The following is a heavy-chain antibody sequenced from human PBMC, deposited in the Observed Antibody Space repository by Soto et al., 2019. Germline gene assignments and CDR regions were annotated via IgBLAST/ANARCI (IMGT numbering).Heavy chain of an antibody. D-gene: IGHD2-21*02. V-gene: IGHV3-23*01. CDR1: GFTFTRYA. Sequence: EVQLLESGGGLVQPGGSLRLSCAASGFTFTRYAMSWVRQAPGKGLEWVSAISGSGGSTYYADSVRGRFAVSRDNSTSTLYLQMSSLRAEDTAVFYCAKDTGAMGTVAFDFCGQGALVTVSP. CDR2: ISGSGGST. J-gene: IGHJ4*02. CDR3: AKDTGAMGTVAFDF.